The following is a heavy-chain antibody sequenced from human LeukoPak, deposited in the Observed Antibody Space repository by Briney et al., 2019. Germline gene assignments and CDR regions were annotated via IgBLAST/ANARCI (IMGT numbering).Heavy chain of an antibody. V-gene: IGHV4-4*07. CDR2: VYTSGST. D-gene: IGHD6-19*01. Sequence: SETLSLTCTVSGGSISSYYWSWIRQPAGKGLEWIGRVYTSGSTNYNPSLKSRVTMSVDMSKNQLSLKLSSVTAADTAVYYCARGPIDQWLVLPFDYWGQGTLVTVSS. J-gene: IGHJ4*02. CDR1: GGSISSYY. CDR3: ARGPIDQWLVLPFDY.